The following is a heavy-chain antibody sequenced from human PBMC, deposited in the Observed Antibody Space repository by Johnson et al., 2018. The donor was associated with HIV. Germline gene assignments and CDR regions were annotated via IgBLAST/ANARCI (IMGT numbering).Heavy chain of an antibody. CDR1: GFTFSSYG. CDR3: ARLPSGYSRDAFDI. V-gene: IGHV3-30*03. D-gene: IGHD5-18*01. CDR2: ISYDGNSK. Sequence: QVQLVESGGGVVRPGGSLRLSCAASGFTFSSYGMHWVRQAPGKGLEWVAFISYDGNSKYFADSVKGRFTISRDNSKNTLYLQMNSLRPEDTAVYYCARLPSGYSRDAFDIWGQGTMVTVSS. J-gene: IGHJ3*02.